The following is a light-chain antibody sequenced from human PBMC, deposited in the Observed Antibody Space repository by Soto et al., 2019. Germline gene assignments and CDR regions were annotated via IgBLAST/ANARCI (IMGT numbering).Light chain of an antibody. Sequence: EIVLTQSPGTLSLSPGDRATLSCRASQSVSSSYLAWYQQKPGQAPSLLIYGASNRATGIPDRCSGGGSGTDFTLTISRLEPEDFAVYYCQQYGKSAMFTFGQGTKLEIQ. V-gene: IGKV3-20*01. CDR1: QSVSSSY. J-gene: IGKJ2*01. CDR2: GAS. CDR3: QQYGKSAMFT.